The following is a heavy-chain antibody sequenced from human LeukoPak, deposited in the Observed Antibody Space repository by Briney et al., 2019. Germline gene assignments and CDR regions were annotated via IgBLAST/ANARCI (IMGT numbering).Heavy chain of an antibody. CDR1: GGSISSYY. J-gene: IGHJ5*02. Sequence: SETLSLTCTVSGGSISSYYWSWIRQPPGKGLEWIGYISYTGSTNYNPSLKSRATISVDTSKNQFSLQLTSVTAADTAVYYCARDDYRGVTNFDPWGQGTLVTVSS. CDR3: ARDDYRGVTNFDP. CDR2: ISYTGST. D-gene: IGHD3-10*01. V-gene: IGHV4-59*01.